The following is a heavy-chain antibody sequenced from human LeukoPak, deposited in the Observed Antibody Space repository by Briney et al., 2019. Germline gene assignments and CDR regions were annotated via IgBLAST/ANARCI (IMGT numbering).Heavy chain of an antibody. CDR1: GGTFSSYA. Sequence: ASVKVSCKASGGTFSSYAISWVRQAPGQGPEWMGRIIPILGIANYAQKFQGRVTITADKSTSTAYMELSSLRSEDTAVYYCAREYDFWSGYYPRPFDYWGQGTLVTVSS. CDR2: IIPILGIA. CDR3: AREYDFWSGYYPRPFDY. J-gene: IGHJ4*02. D-gene: IGHD3-3*01. V-gene: IGHV1-69*04.